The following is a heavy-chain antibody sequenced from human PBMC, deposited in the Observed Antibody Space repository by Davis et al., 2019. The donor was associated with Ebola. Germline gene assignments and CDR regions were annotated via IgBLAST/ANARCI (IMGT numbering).Heavy chain of an antibody. Sequence: GESLKISCSTSGFTFSSNAMIWVRQAPGKGLEWVSSISGSGDTTYYADSVKGRFTISRDNSKNTLYLEMNNLRAEDTAVYHCATYFYNKRDFDYWGQGTLVTVSS. CDR1: GFTFSSNA. CDR2: ISGSGDTT. V-gene: IGHV3-23*01. J-gene: IGHJ4*02. CDR3: ATYFYNKRDFDY. D-gene: IGHD3-3*01.